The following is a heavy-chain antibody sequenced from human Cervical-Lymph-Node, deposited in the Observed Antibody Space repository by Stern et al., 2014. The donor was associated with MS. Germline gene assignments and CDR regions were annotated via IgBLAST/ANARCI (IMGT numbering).Heavy chain of an antibody. Sequence: QVQLVESGPGLVKPSETLSLTCSVSGGSISSYYWNWIRQPPGKGLEWIANVHYSGPTNYNPSLKSRFTILLDTSRNKTSLKLPSVTAADTAVYYCAGSGTYYPDYWGQGILVTVSS. CDR2: VHYSGPT. CDR3: AGSGTYYPDY. J-gene: IGHJ4*02. D-gene: IGHD3-3*01. V-gene: IGHV4-59*08. CDR1: GGSISSYY.